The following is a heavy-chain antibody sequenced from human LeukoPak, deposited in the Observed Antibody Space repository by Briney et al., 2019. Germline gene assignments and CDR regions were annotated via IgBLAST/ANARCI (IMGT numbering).Heavy chain of an antibody. CDR3: AKNAIAWSKDY. CDR1: GFAFSSSA. D-gene: IGHD3-9*01. CDR2: ISDNGGST. Sequence: GGSLRLSCAASGFAFSSSAMTCVRRAPGKGVGWVSSISDNGGSTYYADSVKGRFTNSRDNSKNTLFLQMSSLRVEDTALYYCAKNAIAWSKDYWGQGTLVTVSS. V-gene: IGHV3-23*01. J-gene: IGHJ4*02.